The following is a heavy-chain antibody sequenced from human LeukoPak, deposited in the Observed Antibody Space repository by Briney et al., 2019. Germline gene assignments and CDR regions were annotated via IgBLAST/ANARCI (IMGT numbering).Heavy chain of an antibody. CDR1: GFTFTIFE. V-gene: IGHV3-48*03. Sequence: GGSLRLSCAASGFTFTIFEMNWFRQAPGRGLKWIAYISASGNIVDYAESVKGRFTISRDNSKSSLYLRMNSLRAEETAVYYCAALYYIKGTYWGQGTLVTVSS. D-gene: IGHD3-10*01. CDR2: ISASGNIV. CDR3: AALYYIKGTY. J-gene: IGHJ4*02.